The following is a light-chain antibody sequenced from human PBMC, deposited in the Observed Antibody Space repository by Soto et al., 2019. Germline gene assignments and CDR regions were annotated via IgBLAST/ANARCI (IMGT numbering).Light chain of an antibody. J-gene: IGKJ1*01. CDR3: QQYYSYPPA. CDR1: QGISSY. CDR2: AAS. V-gene: IGKV1-8*01. Sequence: AIRMTQSPSSFSASTGDRVTITCRASQGISSYLAWYQQKPGKAPKLLSYAASTLQSGVPSRFSGSGSGTDFNLTISCLQSEDFATYYCQQYYSYPPAFGQGPKVEIK.